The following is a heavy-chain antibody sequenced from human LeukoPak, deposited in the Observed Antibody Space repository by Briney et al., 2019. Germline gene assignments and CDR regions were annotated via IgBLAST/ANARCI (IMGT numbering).Heavy chain of an antibody. CDR3: WGYHYYGSGRDAFDI. CDR1: GFTFGNYA. D-gene: IGHD3-10*01. CDR2: IASYGGTT. J-gene: IGHJ3*02. V-gene: IGHV3-23*01. Sequence: PGGSLRLSCAASGFTFGNYAMSWVRQAPGKGLQWVSTIASYGGTTYYADSVKGRLTISRDNFKNAVYLQMNSLRAEDTAAYYCWGYHYYGSGRDAFDIWGQGTLVTVSS.